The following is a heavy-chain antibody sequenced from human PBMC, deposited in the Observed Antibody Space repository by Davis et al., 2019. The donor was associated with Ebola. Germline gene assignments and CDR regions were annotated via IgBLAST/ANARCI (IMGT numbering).Heavy chain of an antibody. Sequence: ASVKVSCKASGYTFNSYGLSWVRQAPGQGLEWLGWISTYTGNAHYAQKFQGRLTLTTDTSTSTVYMELRSLTSDDTAEYYCARGRNGGWDFDYWGQGTRVTVSS. D-gene: IGHD6-19*01. V-gene: IGHV1-18*01. J-gene: IGHJ4*02. CDR3: ARGRNGGWDFDY. CDR2: ISTYTGNA. CDR1: GYTFNSYG.